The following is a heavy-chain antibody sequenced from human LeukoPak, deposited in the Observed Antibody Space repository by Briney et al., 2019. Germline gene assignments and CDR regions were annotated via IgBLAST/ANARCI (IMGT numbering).Heavy chain of an antibody. Sequence: GESLKISCKGSGYSFTSYWIGWVRQMPGKGLEWMGIIYPGDSDTRYSPSFQGQVTISADKSISTAYLQWSSLKASDTAMYYCARTAGFGELLAPLDYWGQGTLVTVSS. CDR3: ARTAGFGELLAPLDY. V-gene: IGHV5-51*01. CDR1: GYSFTSYW. D-gene: IGHD3-10*01. J-gene: IGHJ4*02. CDR2: IYPGDSDT.